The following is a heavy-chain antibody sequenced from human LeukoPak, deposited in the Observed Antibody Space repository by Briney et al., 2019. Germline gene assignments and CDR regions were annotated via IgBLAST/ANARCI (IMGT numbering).Heavy chain of an antibody. V-gene: IGHV1-3*01. CDR2: INAGNGNT. Sequence: ASVKVSCKASGYTFTSYAMHWVRQAPGQRLEWMGWINAGNGNTKYSQKFQGRVTITRDTSASTAYMELRGLRSDDTAVYYCARDKGYDMAFDIWGQGTMVTVSS. D-gene: IGHD3-9*01. CDR3: ARDKGYDMAFDI. CDR1: GYTFTSYA. J-gene: IGHJ3*02.